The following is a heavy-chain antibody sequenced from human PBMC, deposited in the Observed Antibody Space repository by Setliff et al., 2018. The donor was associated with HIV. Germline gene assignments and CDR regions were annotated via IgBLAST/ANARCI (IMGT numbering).Heavy chain of an antibody. V-gene: IGHV4-38-2*01. CDR3: ARHYAASGACDI. D-gene: IGHD3-16*01. CDR1: GYSISSGYY. J-gene: IGHJ3*02. Sequence: SETLSLTCAVSGYSISSGYYWGWIRQPPGKGLEWSGSIYHSGRPYHNQSLRRRVTILVDTSKSRFSLKLTTVTAADTAVYYCARHYAASGACDIWGQGTMVTVSS. CDR2: IYHSGRP.